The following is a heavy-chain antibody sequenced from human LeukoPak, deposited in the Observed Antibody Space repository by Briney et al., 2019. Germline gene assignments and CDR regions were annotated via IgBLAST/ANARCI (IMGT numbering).Heavy chain of an antibody. J-gene: IGHJ4*02. CDR3: ARKVLSGSRYFDY. D-gene: IGHD1-26*01. V-gene: IGHV3-48*03. CDR1: GFTFSSFE. Sequence: GGSLRLSCAAAGFTFSSFEMNWVRQAPGEGMEWVSYITSSASTIYYAESVKGRFTISRDNAKNSLFLQMNSLRAEDTAVYYCARKVLSGSRYFDYWGQGALVTVSS. CDR2: ITSSASTI.